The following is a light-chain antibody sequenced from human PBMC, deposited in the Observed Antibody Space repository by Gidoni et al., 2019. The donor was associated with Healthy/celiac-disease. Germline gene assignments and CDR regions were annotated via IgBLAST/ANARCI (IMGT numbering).Light chain of an antibody. CDR1: QSVSSSY. V-gene: IGKV3-20*01. CDR2: GAS. CDR3: QQYGSSPCS. J-gene: IGKJ2*04. Sequence: EIMLTQFSGTLSLSPGERAALSCRASQSVSSSYLAWYQQKPGQAPTLLIYGASSRATGIPDRFSGSGSGKDFTLTISRLEPEYLAVYYCQQYGSSPCSFGQGTKLEIK.